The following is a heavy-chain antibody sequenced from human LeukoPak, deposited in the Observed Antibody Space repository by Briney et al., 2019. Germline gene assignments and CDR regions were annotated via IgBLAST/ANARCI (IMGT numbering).Heavy chain of an antibody. Sequence: SETLSLTCAVYGGSSSGYYWSWIRQPPGKGLEWIGEINHSGSTNYNPSLKSRVTISVDTSKNQFSLKLSSVTAADTAVYYCARGVTMVRGIDYWGQGTLVTVSS. J-gene: IGHJ4*02. D-gene: IGHD3-10*01. V-gene: IGHV4-34*01. CDR3: ARGVTMVRGIDY. CDR1: GGSSSGYY. CDR2: INHSGST.